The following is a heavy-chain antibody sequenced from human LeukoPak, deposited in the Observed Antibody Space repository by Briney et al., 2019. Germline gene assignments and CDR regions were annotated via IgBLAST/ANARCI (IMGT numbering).Heavy chain of an antibody. J-gene: IGHJ5*02. CDR2: IYVDGRTT. CDR3: IRDFRSADL. V-gene: IGHV3-74*01. CDR1: GFTFSNYW. Sequence: GGSLRLSCVASGFTFSNYWMHWVRQPPGKGLVWVSRIYVDGRTTSYADSVKGRFTISRDNAKNTVYLEMNSLSVEDTATYYCIRDFRSADLWGQGTLVTVTS.